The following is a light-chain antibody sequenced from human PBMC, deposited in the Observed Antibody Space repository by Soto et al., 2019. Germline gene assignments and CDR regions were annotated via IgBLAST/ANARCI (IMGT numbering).Light chain of an antibody. CDR2: EVS. CDR3: ASYAGSNNFCV. Sequence: QSALTQPPSASGSPGQTVSISCIGTSSDNGGYDYVSWYQQHPGKVPKVIIYEVSKRPSGVPDRFSGSKSGNTASLTVSGLQADDEADYYCASYAGSNNFCVFGTGTKVTVL. CDR1: SSDNGGYDY. J-gene: IGLJ1*01. V-gene: IGLV2-8*01.